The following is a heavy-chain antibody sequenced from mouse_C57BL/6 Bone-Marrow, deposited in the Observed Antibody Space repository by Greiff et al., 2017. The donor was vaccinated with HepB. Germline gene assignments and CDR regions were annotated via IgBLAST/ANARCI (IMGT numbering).Heavy chain of an antibody. Sequence: EVKLMESGPGLVKPSQSLSLTCSVTGYSITSGYYWNWIRQFPGNKLEWMGYISYDGSNNYNPSFKNRIALTRDKSKTKFFLKLYSVTTEDTATYYCARDGYYFDYWGQGTTPTVSS. D-gene: IGHD2-2*01. V-gene: IGHV3-6*01. J-gene: IGHJ2*01. CDR2: ISYDGSN. CDR3: ARDGYYFDY. CDR1: GYSITSGYY.